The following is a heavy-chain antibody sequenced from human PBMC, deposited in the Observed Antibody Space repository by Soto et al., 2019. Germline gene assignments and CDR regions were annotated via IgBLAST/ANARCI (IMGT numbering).Heavy chain of an antibody. CDR1: GGSISSYY. Sequence: QVQLQESGPGLVKPSETLSLTCTVSGGSISSYYWSWIRQPPGKGLEWIGYIYYSGSTNYNPSLXRXAXIXXATSKNQFSLKLSSVTAADTAVYYCASRYGGTLDYWGQGTLVTVSS. J-gene: IGHJ4*02. CDR3: ASRYGGTLDY. D-gene: IGHD4-17*01. V-gene: IGHV4-59*08. CDR2: IYYSGST.